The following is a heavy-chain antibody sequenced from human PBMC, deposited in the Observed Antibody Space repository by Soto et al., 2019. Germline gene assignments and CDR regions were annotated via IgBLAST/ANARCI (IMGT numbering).Heavy chain of an antibody. D-gene: IGHD7-27*01. CDR3: ATDRWGGAFDI. V-gene: IGHV3-7*01. CDR1: DFTFSTYW. CDR2: IRQDGGET. Sequence: GGSLRLSCAAPDFTFSTYWMAWLRQTPGKGLEFVANIRQDGGETSYVDSVKGRFTISRDNAKNSLYLQMNSLRAEDTAVYYCATDRWGGAFDIWGQGTVVTVSS. J-gene: IGHJ3*02.